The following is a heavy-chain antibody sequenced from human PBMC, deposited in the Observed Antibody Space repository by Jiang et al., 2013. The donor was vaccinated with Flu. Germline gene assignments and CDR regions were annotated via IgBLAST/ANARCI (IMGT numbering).Heavy chain of an antibody. D-gene: IGHD3-22*01. CDR3: AREDGYYFDY. Sequence: GSTIYYADSVKGRFTISRDNAKNSLYLQMNSLRAEDTAVYYCAREDGYYFDYWGQGTLVTVSS. V-gene: IGHV3-11*01. J-gene: IGHJ4*02. CDR2: GSTI.